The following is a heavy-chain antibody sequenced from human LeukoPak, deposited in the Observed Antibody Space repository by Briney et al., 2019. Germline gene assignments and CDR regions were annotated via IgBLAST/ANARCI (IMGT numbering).Heavy chain of an antibody. V-gene: IGHV3-48*03. J-gene: IGHJ4*02. CDR2: ISSGSTI. D-gene: IGHD6-19*01. CDR1: GFTFSSYE. Sequence: GGSLRLSCAASGFTFSSYEMNWFRQAPGKGLEWVSYISSGSTIYDADSVKGRFTISRDNAKNSLYLQMNSLRAEDTAVYYCARESIAVAGAPFDYWGQGTLVTVSS. CDR3: ARESIAVAGAPFDY.